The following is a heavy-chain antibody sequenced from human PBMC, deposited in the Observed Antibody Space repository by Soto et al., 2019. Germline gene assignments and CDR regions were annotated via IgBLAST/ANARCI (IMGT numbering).Heavy chain of an antibody. CDR1: GFTFSSYW. D-gene: IGHD1-26*01. J-gene: IGHJ4*02. Sequence: EVQLVESGGGLVQPGESLRLSCAASGFTFSSYWMTWVRQAPGKGLEWVANIKQDGSEKYYVDSVRGRFTMSRDNDKNALYLQMNSLRAEDTAVYYRARVVGATQMDFDYWGQGTLVTVSS. CDR2: IKQDGSEK. CDR3: ARVVGATQMDFDY. V-gene: IGHV3-7*01.